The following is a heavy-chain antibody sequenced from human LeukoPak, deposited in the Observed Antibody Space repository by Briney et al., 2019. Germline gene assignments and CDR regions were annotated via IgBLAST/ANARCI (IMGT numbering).Heavy chain of an antibody. D-gene: IGHD3-22*01. V-gene: IGHV1-69*04. Sequence: ASVKVSCKASGGTFSSYAISWVRQAPGQGLEWMGRIIPILGIANYAQRFQGRVTITADKSTSTAYMELSSLRSEDTAVYYCAREFRASGYYLTGYYFDYWGQGTLVTVSS. J-gene: IGHJ4*02. CDR1: GGTFSSYA. CDR3: AREFRASGYYLTGYYFDY. CDR2: IIPILGIA.